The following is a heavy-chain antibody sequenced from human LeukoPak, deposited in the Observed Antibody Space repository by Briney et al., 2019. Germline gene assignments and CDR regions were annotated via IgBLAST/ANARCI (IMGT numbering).Heavy chain of an antibody. CDR3: ARGQGSGVYYYYYYGMDV. V-gene: IGHV4-59*01. J-gene: IGHJ6*02. Sequence: SETLSLTCTVSGGSISSYYWSWIRQPPGKGLEWMGYIYYSGSTNYNPSLKSRVTISVDTSKNQFSLKLSYVTAADTAVYYCARGQGSGVYYYYYYGMDVWGQGTTVTVSS. D-gene: IGHD3-10*01. CDR1: GGSISSYY. CDR2: IYYSGST.